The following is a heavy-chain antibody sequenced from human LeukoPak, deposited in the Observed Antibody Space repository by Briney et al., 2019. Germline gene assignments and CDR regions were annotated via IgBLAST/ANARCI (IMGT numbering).Heavy chain of an antibody. Sequence: ASVKVSCKASGYTFTSYGISWVRQAPGQGLEWMGWISAYNGNTNYAQKLQGRVTVTTDTSTSTAYMELRSLRSDDTAVYYCARDPGLGYYYDSSGYYPLTGWGQGTLVTVSS. CDR2: ISAYNGNT. CDR3: ARDPGLGYYYDSSGYYPLTG. V-gene: IGHV1-18*01. J-gene: IGHJ4*02. CDR1: GYTFTSYG. D-gene: IGHD3-22*01.